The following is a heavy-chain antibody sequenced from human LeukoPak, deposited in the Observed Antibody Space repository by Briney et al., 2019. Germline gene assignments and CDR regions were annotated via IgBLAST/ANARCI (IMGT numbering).Heavy chain of an antibody. CDR2: IYYSGST. CDR3: ARLNPYDRIPALDY. V-gene: IGHV4-59*08. J-gene: IGHJ4*02. CDR1: GVSITTNY. D-gene: IGHD3-22*01. Sequence: SETLSLTCTVSGVSITTNYWSWIRQPPVKVLEWIGYIYYSGSTNYNPSLKSRVTISVDTSKNQFSLKLSSVTAADTAVYYCARLNPYDRIPALDYWGQGTLVTVSS.